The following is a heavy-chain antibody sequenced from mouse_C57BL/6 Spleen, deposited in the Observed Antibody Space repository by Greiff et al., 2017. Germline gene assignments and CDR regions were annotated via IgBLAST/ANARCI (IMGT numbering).Heavy chain of an antibody. J-gene: IGHJ2*01. V-gene: IGHV1-55*01. D-gene: IGHD5-1*01. CDR1: GYTFTSYW. CDR2: IYPGSGST. CDR3: AREVLRYFDY. Sequence: VQLQQPGAELVKPGASVKMSCKASGYTFTSYWITWVKQRPGQGLEWIGDIYPGSGSTNYNEKFKSKATLTVDTSSSTAYMQLSSLSSEDSGVYYCAREVLRYFDYWGKGTTLTVSS.